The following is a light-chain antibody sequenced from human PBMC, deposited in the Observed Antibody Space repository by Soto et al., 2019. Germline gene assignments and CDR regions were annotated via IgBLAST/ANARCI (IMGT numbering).Light chain of an antibody. CDR2: EVS. Sequence: QSALTQPASVSGSPGQSITISCTGTSSDVGAYNYVSWYQHHPGKAPKLMIYEVSNRPSGVSNRFSGSKSGNTASLTISGLQAEDEADYYCSSYTASSTLGVVFVAGTTLTVL. V-gene: IGLV2-14*01. CDR1: SSDVGAYNY. J-gene: IGLJ2*01. CDR3: SSYTASSTLGVV.